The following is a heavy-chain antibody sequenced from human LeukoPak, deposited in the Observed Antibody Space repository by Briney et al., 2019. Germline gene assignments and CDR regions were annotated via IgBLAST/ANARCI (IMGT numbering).Heavy chain of an antibody. CDR1: GFTFSSYA. Sequence: PGGSLRLSCAASGFTFSSYAMSWVRQAPGKGLEWVSAIIGSGSSTYYADSVKGRFTISRDNSKNTLFLQMNSLRAEDTAVYYCARVSTGSEYFDYWGQGTLVTVSS. CDR3: ARVSTGSEYFDY. V-gene: IGHV3-23*01. CDR2: IIGSGSST. J-gene: IGHJ4*02.